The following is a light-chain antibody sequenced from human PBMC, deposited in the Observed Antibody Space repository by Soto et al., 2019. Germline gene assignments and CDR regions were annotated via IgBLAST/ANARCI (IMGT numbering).Light chain of an antibody. CDR2: KAS. V-gene: IGKV1-5*03. Sequence: DIQMTQSPSTLSGSVGDRVTITCRASQTISSWLAWYQQKPGKAPKLLIYKASTLKSGVTSRFSGSGSGTDVTLTISSLQPDEFATYYCHHYKSYSEAFGQGTKVELK. J-gene: IGKJ1*01. CDR3: HHYKSYSEA. CDR1: QTISSW.